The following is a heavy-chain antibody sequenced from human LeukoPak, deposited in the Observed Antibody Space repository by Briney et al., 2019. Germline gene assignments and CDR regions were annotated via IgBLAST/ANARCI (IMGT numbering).Heavy chain of an antibody. V-gene: IGHV4-59*12. CDR2: IYYSGST. Sequence: PSETLSLTCTVSGGSISPYYWSWIRQPPGKGLEWIGYIYYSGSTNYNPSLKSRVSMSVDTSKNQFSLKLSSVTAADTAVYYCARESIVVVPAATGENRFDPWGQGTLVTVSS. CDR1: GGSISPYY. CDR3: ARESIVVVPAATGENRFDP. D-gene: IGHD2-2*01. J-gene: IGHJ5*02.